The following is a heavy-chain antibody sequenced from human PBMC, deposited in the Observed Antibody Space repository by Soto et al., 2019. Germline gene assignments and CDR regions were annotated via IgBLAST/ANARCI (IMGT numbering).Heavy chain of an antibody. CDR1: GFTFTNAW. V-gene: IGHV3-15*07. D-gene: IGHD3-22*01. Sequence: GGSLRHSCAASGFTFTNAWINWVRQAPGKGLEWVGRIKSKTDGGTTDYAEPVKGRFAISRDDSNNMVYLQMNSLKIEDTAVYYCTTDSYSTIIIVRFDYWGHGTLVTVSS. CDR3: TTDSYSTIIIVRFDY. CDR2: IKSKTDGGTT. J-gene: IGHJ4*01.